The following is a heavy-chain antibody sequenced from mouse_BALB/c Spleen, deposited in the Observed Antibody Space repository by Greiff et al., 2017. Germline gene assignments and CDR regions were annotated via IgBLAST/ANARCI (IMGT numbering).Heavy chain of an antibody. CDR1: GYTFTDYN. CDR2: IYPYNGGT. CDR3: ARDEVYYGNYGWYFDV. J-gene: IGHJ1*01. Sequence: VQLKESGPELVKPGASVKISCKASGYTFTDYNMHWVKQSHGKSLEWIGYIYPYNGGTGYNQKFKGKATLTVDNSSSTAYMELRSLTSEDSAVYYCARDEVYYGNYGWYFDVWGAGTTVTVSS. D-gene: IGHD2-1*01. V-gene: IGHV1S29*02.